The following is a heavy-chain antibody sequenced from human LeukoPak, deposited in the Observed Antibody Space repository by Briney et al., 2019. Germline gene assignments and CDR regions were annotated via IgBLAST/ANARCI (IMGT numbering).Heavy chain of an antibody. CDR1: GFTFDDYA. Sequence: GGSLRLSCAASGFTFDDYAMHWVRQAPGKGLEWVSGISWNSGSIGYADSVKGRFTISRDNAKNSLYLQMNSLRAEDTALYYCAKGYDSSHGAFDIRGQGTMVTVSS. CDR2: ISWNSGSI. CDR3: AKGYDSSHGAFDI. D-gene: IGHD3-22*01. V-gene: IGHV3-9*01. J-gene: IGHJ3*02.